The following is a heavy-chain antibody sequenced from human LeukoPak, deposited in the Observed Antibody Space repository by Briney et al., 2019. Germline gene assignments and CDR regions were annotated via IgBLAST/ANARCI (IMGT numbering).Heavy chain of an antibody. J-gene: IGHJ5*02. CDR2: IYHSGNT. Sequence: SETLSLTCAVSGYSINNGYFWGWIRQPPGKGLEWIGNIYHSGNTYYNPSLKSRVTISVDTSKNQFSLKLSSVTAADTVVYYCARGYYDFWSGYYTPNWFDPWGQGTLVTVSS. CDR3: ARGYYDFWSGYYTPNWFDP. CDR1: GYSINNGYF. D-gene: IGHD3-3*01. V-gene: IGHV4-38-2*01.